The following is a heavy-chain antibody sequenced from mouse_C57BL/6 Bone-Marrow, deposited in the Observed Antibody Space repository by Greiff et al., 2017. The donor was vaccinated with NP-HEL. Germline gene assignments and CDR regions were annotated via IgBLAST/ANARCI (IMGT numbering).Heavy chain of an antibody. Sequence: VQLQQSGAELARPGASVKLSCKASGYTFTSYGISWVKQRTGQGLEWIGEIYPRSGNTYYNEKFKDKATLTADKSSSTAYMELRSLTSEDSAVYFCATGSFAYWGQGTLVTVSA. CDR2: IYPRSGNT. CDR3: ATGSFAY. V-gene: IGHV1-81*01. CDR1: GYTFTSYG. J-gene: IGHJ3*01.